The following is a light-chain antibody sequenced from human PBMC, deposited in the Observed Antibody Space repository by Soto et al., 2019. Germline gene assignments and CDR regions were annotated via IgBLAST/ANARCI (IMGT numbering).Light chain of an antibody. J-gene: IGKJ1*01. CDR2: DAS. CDR1: QTVPSR. CDR3: QQYGSSGT. Sequence: EIVMTQSPATLSVSPGEGFTLSFRASQTVPSRIAWYQQKPGQAPSLLIYDASNRATGIPARFSGSGSGTDFTLTISRLEPEDFAVYYCQQYGSSGTFGQGTKVDIK. V-gene: IGKV3-20*01.